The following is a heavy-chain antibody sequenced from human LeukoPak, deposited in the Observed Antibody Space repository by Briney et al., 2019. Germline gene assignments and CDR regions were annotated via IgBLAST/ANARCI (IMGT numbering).Heavy chain of an antibody. J-gene: IGHJ6*03. D-gene: IGHD3-10*01. CDR1: GFTFSTYT. V-gene: IGHV3-21*06. CDR3: AREGYGSGSLLYYYYMDV. CDR2: IGSTSTFI. Sequence: GGSLRLSCFASGFTFSTYTMNWVRQAPGKGLEWVSSIGSTSTFIDYADSMKGRFTISRDNAKNALYLQMNSLRAEDTAVYYCAREGYGSGSLLYYYYMDVWGKGTTVTISS.